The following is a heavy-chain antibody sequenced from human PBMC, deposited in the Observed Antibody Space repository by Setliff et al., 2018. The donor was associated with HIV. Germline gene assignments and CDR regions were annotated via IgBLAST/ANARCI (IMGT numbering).Heavy chain of an antibody. CDR3: AREVWSEDDN. Sequence: QPGGSLRLSCAASGFTFSSYWMSWVRQAPGKGPEWVANIKDDGRDKFYLDSVKGRFTISRDNAKNSLYLQMNSLRAEDAAVYYCAREVWSEDDNWGQGTLVTVSS. CDR2: IKDDGRDK. D-gene: IGHD3-10*01. V-gene: IGHV3-7*03. CDR1: GFTFSSYW. J-gene: IGHJ4*02.